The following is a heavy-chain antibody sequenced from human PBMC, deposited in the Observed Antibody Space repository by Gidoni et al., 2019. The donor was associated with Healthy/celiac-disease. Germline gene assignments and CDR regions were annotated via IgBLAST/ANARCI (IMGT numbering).Heavy chain of an antibody. J-gene: IGHJ2*01. Sequence: QLQLQESGSGLVKPSQTLSLTCAVSGGSISRGGYSWSWIRQPPGKGLEWIGYLYHSGSTYYNPSLKSRVTIAVDRSKNQFSLKLSSVTAADTAVYYCAIATVTTLFWYFDLWGRGTLVTVSS. D-gene: IGHD4-17*01. V-gene: IGHV4-30-2*01. CDR1: GGSISRGGYS. CDR2: LYHSGST. CDR3: AIATVTTLFWYFDL.